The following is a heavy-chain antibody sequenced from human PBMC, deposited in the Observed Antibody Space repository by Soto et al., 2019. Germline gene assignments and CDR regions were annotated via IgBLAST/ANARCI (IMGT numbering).Heavy chain of an antibody. CDR3: AREGAAGTLYYYGMDV. J-gene: IGHJ6*02. CDR1: GFTFSSYE. V-gene: IGHV3-48*03. CDR2: ISSSGSTI. D-gene: IGHD6-13*01. Sequence: EVQLVESGGGLVQPGGSLRLSCAASGFTFSSYEMNWVRQAPGKGLEWVSYISSSGSTIYYADSVKGRFTISRDNAKNSLYLQMNSLRAEDTAVYYCAREGAAGTLYYYGMDVWGPGTTVTVSS.